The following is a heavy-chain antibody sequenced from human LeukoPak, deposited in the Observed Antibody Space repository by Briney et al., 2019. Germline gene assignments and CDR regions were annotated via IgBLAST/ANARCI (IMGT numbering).Heavy chain of an antibody. Sequence: SETLSLTCTVSGGSITSGGYFWSWIRQPPGKGLEWIGEINHSGSTNYNPSLKSRVTISVDTSKNQFSLKLSSVTAADTAVYYCARAHTAGPISRQYDYWGQGTLVTVSS. D-gene: IGHD2-8*02. V-gene: IGHV4-34*01. CDR1: GGSITSGGYF. CDR2: INHSGST. J-gene: IGHJ4*02. CDR3: ARAHTAGPISRQYDY.